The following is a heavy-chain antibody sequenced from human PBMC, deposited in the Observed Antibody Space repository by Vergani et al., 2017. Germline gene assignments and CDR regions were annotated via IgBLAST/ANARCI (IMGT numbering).Heavy chain of an antibody. CDR1: GGSFSGYY. D-gene: IGHD3-22*01. J-gene: IGHJ4*02. V-gene: IGHV4-34*01. Sequence: QVQLQQWGAGLLKPSETLSLTCAVYGGSFSGYYWSWIRQPPGKGLEWIGEINHSGSTNYNPSLKSRVTISVDTSKNQFTLKLSSVTAADTVVYYCARGLVYYYDSRGYLYWGQGTLVTVSS. CDR3: ARGLVYYYDSRGYLY. CDR2: INHSGST.